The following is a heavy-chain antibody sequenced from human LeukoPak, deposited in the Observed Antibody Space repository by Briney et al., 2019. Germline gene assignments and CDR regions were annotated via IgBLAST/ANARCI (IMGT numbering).Heavy chain of an antibody. V-gene: IGHV3-30*02. CDR2: MRYDGGNK. J-gene: IGHJ5*01. Sequence: GGSLRLSCGVFGFTFNTYGMQYGLHWARQAPGKGPEWMACMRYDGGNKYHADSVRGRFAISRDNSKNTLYLQMNSLRVEDTAIYYCAKDMTPIGVYNFFDSWGQGSLVTVTS. CDR3: AKDMTPIGVYNFFDS. CDR1: GFTFNTYG. D-gene: IGHD3-16*01.